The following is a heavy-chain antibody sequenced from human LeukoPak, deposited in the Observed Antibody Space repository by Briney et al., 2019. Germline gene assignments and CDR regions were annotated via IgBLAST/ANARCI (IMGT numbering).Heavy chain of an antibody. CDR3: GRTYYYDSSGYHLDY. CDR1: GFSLSTSGMC. CDR2: IDWDDDK. D-gene: IGHD3-22*01. Sequence: RESGPALVKPTQTLTLTCTFSGFSLSTSGMCVSWIRQPPGKALEWLARIDWDDDKYYSTSLKTRLTISKDTSKNQVVLTMTNMDPVDTATYYCGRTYYYDSSGYHLDYWGQGTLVTVSS. J-gene: IGHJ4*02. V-gene: IGHV2-70*11.